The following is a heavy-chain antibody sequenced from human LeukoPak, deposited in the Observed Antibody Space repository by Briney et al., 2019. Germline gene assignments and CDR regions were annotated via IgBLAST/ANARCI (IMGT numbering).Heavy chain of an antibody. Sequence: GGSLRLSCAASGLRLSNYWMTWVRQAPGKGLEWVANIRQDGRTIYYVDSVKGRFTISRDNAKNSLYLQMNRLRVEDTAVYYCAKEEWELQEPDPEYFQHWGQGTLVTVSS. CDR2: IRQDGRTI. CDR3: AKEEWELQEPDPEYFQH. J-gene: IGHJ1*01. D-gene: IGHD1-26*01. CDR1: GLRLSNYW. V-gene: IGHV3-7*01.